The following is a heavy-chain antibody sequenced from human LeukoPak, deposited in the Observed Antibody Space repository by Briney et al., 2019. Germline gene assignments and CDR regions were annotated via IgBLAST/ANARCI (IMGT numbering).Heavy chain of an antibody. V-gene: IGHV3-21*01. Sequence: PGGSLRLSCAASGFTFSSYSMNWVRQAPGKGLEWVSSISSSSSYIYYADSVKGRFTISRDNAKNSLYLQMNSLRAEDTAVYYCAKGSSSWYEVNYWGQGTLATVSS. CDR2: ISSSSSYI. J-gene: IGHJ4*02. CDR1: GFTFSSYS. D-gene: IGHD6-13*01. CDR3: AKGSSSWYEVNY.